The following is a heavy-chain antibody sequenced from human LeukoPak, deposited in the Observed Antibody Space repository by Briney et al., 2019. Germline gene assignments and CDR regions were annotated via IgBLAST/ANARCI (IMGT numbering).Heavy chain of an antibody. D-gene: IGHD3-10*01. CDR1: GFTFSSYA. J-gene: IGHJ6*02. CDR2: IKQDGSEK. V-gene: IGHV3-7*01. CDR3: ARALQELLWFGELPYYYYGMDV. Sequence: PGGSLRLSCAASGFTFSSYAMSWVRQAPGKGLEWVANIKQDGSEKYYVDSVKGRFTISRDNAKNSLYLQMNSLRAEDTAVYYCARALQELLWFGELPYYYYGMDVWGQGTTVTVSS.